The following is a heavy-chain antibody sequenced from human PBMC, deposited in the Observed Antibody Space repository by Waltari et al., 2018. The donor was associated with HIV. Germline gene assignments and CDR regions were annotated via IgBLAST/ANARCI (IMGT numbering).Heavy chain of an antibody. CDR1: GFIFSSYA. V-gene: IGHV3-23*01. D-gene: IGHD2-2*01. CDR2: ISGSGNST. J-gene: IGHJ4*02. CDR3: AKGDCNSPSCPFDF. Sequence: EVQLLESGGGLIEPGGSLRLSCVGSGFIFSSYAMSWVRQAPGKGLDWVSGISGSGNSTYYAGSVKGRFIISRDNSKNTVFLQMNSLRAEDTAVYYCAKGDCNSPSCPFDFWGQVTLVTVSS.